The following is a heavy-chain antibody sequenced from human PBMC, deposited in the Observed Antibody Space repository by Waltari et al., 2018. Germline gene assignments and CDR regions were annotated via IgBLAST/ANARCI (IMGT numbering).Heavy chain of an antibody. Sequence: QVQLQESGPGLVKPSQTLSLTCTVSGGSISSGGYSWSWIRQHPGKGLEWIGYIYYSGRNYHNPSHKSRVTISVDTSKNQYSLKLSSVTAADTAVYYGARVRPGDRGKAFDIWGQGTMVTVSS. CDR1: GGSISSGGYS. D-gene: IGHD3-16*01. J-gene: IGHJ3*02. CDR3: ARVRPGDRGKAFDI. CDR2: IYYSGRN. V-gene: IGHV4-31*03.